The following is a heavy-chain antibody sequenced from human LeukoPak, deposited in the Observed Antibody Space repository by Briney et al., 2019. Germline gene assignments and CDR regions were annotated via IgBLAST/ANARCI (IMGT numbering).Heavy chain of an antibody. D-gene: IGHD5-18*01. CDR2: ISSSSSYI. V-gene: IGHV3-21*01. CDR3: ARDRDEGYGYGYDWS. J-gene: IGHJ5*02. CDR1: GFTFSSYS. Sequence: PGGSLRLSCAASGFTFSSYSMNWVRQAPGKGLEWVSSISSSSSYIYYADSVKGRFTISRDNAKNSLYLQMNSLRAEDTAVYYCARDRDEGYGYGYDWSWGQGTLVTVSS.